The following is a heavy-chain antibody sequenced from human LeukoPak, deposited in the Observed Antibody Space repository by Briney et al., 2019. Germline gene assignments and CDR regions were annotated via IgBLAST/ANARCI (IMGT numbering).Heavy chain of an antibody. Sequence: PSETLSLTCTVSGGSISSGGYYWSWIRQPPGKGLEWIGYIYHSGSTYYNPSLKSRVTISVDRSKNQFSLKLSSVTATDTAVYYCARGGGGNDYWGQGTLVTVSS. CDR1: GGSISSGGYY. J-gene: IGHJ4*02. D-gene: IGHD3-16*01. CDR2: IYHSGST. V-gene: IGHV4-30-2*01. CDR3: ARGGGGNDY.